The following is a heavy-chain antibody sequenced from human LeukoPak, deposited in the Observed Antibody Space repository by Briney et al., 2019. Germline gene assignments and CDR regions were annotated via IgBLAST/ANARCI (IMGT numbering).Heavy chain of an antibody. CDR3: ARARITAAGTQGDY. CDR2: ISAYTGNT. J-gene: IGHJ4*02. D-gene: IGHD6-13*01. V-gene: IGHV1-18*01. CDR1: GYTFTGYG. Sequence: ASVKVSCKASGYTFTGYGISWVRQAPEQGLEWMGWISAYTGNTNYAQKIRGRVTMTTDTSTSTAYMELRSLRSDDTAVYYCARARITAAGTQGDYWGQGTLVTVSS.